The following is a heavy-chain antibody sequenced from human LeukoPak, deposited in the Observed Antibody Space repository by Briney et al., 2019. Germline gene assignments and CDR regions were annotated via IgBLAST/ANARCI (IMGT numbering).Heavy chain of an antibody. CDR1: GFTFKNYW. CDR3: ARNLQVEWWILDY. Sequence: GGSLRLSCSVSGFTFKNYWMHSVRQAPGKGLEWVSSISSSSSYIYYADSVKGRFTISRDNAKNSLYLQMNSLRAEDTAVYYCARNLQVEWWILDYWGQGTLVTVSS. J-gene: IGHJ4*02. D-gene: IGHD3-3*01. CDR2: ISSSSSYI. V-gene: IGHV3-21*01.